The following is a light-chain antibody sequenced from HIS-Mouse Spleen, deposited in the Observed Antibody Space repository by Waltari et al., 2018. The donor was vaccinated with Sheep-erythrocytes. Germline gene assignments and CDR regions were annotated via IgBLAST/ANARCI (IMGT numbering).Light chain of an antibody. Sequence: LTQPASVSGSPGQSITISCTGTSSDVGSYNLVSWYQQHPGKAHKLMIYEGSKRPSGVSNRFSGSKSGNTASLTISGLQAEDEADYYCCSYAGSSTPWVFGGGTKLTVL. V-gene: IGLV2-23*01. CDR1: SSDVGSYNL. CDR3: CSYAGSSTPWV. CDR2: EGS. J-gene: IGLJ3*02.